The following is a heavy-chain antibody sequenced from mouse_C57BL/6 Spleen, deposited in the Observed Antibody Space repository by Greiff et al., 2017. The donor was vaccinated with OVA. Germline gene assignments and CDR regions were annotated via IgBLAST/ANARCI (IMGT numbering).Heavy chain of an antibody. CDR1: GYTFPEYT. Sequence: VMLVESGAELVKPGASVKLSCKASGYTFPEYTIHWVKQRSGQGLEWIGWFYPGSGSIKYNEKFKDKATLTADKSSRTVYMGLSRLTSEDSAVYFCARHGRYYGSPYWYFDVWGTGTTVTVSS. D-gene: IGHD1-1*01. J-gene: IGHJ1*03. CDR2: FYPGSGSI. CDR3: ARHGRYYGSPYWYFDV. V-gene: IGHV1-62-2*01.